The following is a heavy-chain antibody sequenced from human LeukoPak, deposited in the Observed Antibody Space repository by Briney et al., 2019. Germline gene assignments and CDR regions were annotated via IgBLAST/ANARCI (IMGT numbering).Heavy chain of an antibody. CDR3: ARGAVVVAVAGVLILEKPDYFDY. J-gene: IGHJ4*02. D-gene: IGHD6-19*01. CDR1: GYTFTGYY. Sequence: ASVKVSCKASGYTFTGYYMHWARQAPGQGLEWMGWINPNSGGTNYAQKFQGRVTMTRDTSISTAYMELSRLRSDDTAVYYCARGAVVVAVAGVLILEKPDYFDYWGQGTLVTVSS. CDR2: INPNSGGT. V-gene: IGHV1-2*02.